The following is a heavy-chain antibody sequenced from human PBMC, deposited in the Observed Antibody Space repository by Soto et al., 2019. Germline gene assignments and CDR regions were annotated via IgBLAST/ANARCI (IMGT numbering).Heavy chain of an antibody. CDR1: GYTFTSYG. CDR2: ISAYNGNT. CDR3: ARDWKVYCSGGSCYPDY. D-gene: IGHD2-15*01. J-gene: IGHJ4*02. Sequence: GASVKVSCKASGYTFTSYGISWVRQAPGQGLERMGWISAYNGNTNYAQKLQGRVTMTTDTSTSTAYMELRSLRSDDTAVYYCARDWKVYCSGGSCYPDYWGQGTLVTSPQ. V-gene: IGHV1-18*01.